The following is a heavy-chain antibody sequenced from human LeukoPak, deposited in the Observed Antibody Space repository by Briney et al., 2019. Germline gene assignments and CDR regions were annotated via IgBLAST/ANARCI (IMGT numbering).Heavy chain of an antibody. CDR2: IKSKTDGGTT. D-gene: IGHD2-21*02. CDR1: EFTFSSYW. V-gene: IGHV3-15*01. Sequence: GGSLRLSCAASEFTFSSYWMSWVRQAPGKGLEWVGRIKSKTDGGTTDYAAPVKGRFTISRDDSKNTLYLQMNSLKTEDTAVYYCTTRFGSIVVVTAMHDYWGQGTLVTVSS. CDR3: TTRFGSIVVVTAMHDY. J-gene: IGHJ4*02.